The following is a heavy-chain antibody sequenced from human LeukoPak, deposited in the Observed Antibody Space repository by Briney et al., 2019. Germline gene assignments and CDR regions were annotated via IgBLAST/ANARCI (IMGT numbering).Heavy chain of an antibody. CDR3: ARAGYSSSWYVDYWFDP. J-gene: IGHJ5*02. V-gene: IGHV1-18*01. D-gene: IGHD6-13*01. CDR1: GYTFTSYG. CDR2: ISAYNGNT. Sequence: ASVKVPCKASGYTFTSYGISWVRQAPGQGLEWMGWISAYNGNTNYAQKLQGRVTMTTDTSTSTAYMELRSLRSDDTAVYYCARAGYSSSWYVDYWFDPWGQGTLVTVSS.